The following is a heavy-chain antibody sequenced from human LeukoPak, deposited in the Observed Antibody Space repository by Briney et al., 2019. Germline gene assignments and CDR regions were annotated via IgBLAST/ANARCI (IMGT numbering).Heavy chain of an antibody. CDR2: IVVGSGNT. CDR1: GFTFSSSS. J-gene: IGHJ4*02. CDR3: AAEAPQYDSAFYL. D-gene: IGHD3-3*01. Sequence: SVKISCKASGFTFSSSSVQGGGQARGQRPEWVGWIVVGSGNTNYAQKFQERVTITRDMSTSTAYMELSSLRSEDTAVYYCAAEAPQYDSAFYLWGQGTLVTVSS. V-gene: IGHV1-58*01.